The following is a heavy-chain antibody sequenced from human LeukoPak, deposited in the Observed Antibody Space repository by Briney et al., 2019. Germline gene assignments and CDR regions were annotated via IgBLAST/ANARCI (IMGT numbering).Heavy chain of an antibody. CDR3: ARATPGIAVANY. D-gene: IGHD6-19*01. V-gene: IGHV1-2*06. CDR1: GYTFTGYY. CDR2: INPNSGGT. Sequence: ASVKVSCKASGYTFTGYYMHWVRQAPGQGLEWMGRINPNSGGTNYAQKFQGRVTMTRDTSISTAYTELSRLRSDDTAVYYRARATPGIAVANYWGQGTLVTVSS. J-gene: IGHJ4*02.